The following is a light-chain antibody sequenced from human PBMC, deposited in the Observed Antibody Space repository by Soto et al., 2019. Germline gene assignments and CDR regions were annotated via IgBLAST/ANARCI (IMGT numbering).Light chain of an antibody. V-gene: IGKV1-5*01. CDR3: QQYNSYS. Sequence: DIQMTQSPSTLPASVGGRVTITCRASQSISNWLAWYQQEPGTAPKVLIYHASNLQSGVPSRFSGSGSGTEFTLTISSLQPDDFATYYCQQYNSYSFGQGTKV. CDR2: HAS. J-gene: IGKJ1*01. CDR1: QSISNW.